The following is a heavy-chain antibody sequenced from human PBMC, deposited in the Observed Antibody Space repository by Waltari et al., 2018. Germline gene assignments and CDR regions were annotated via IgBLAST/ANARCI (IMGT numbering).Heavy chain of an antibody. CDR2: IKQDGREK. D-gene: IGHD3-3*01. V-gene: IGHV3-7*01. CDR3: ARDTLSVFWSGYSNLFDY. J-gene: IGHJ4*02. Sequence: EVQLVESGGGLVQPGGSLRLSCAASGFTFSSYWMSWVRQAPGKGLEWVANIKQDGREKYYVDSVKGRFTISRDNAKNSLYLQMNSLRAEDTAVYYCARDTLSVFWSGYSNLFDYWGQGTLVTVSS. CDR1: GFTFSSYW.